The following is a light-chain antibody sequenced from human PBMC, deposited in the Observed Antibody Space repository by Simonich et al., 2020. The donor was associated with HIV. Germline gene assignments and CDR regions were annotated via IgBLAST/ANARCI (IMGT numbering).Light chain of an antibody. J-gene: IGKJ1*01. Sequence: EIVMTHSPATLSVSPGERATLSCRASQSVSSNLAWYQQKPGQAPRLLIYGASTRATGIPARFSGSGSGTEFTLTISSLEPEDSAVYYCQQRKNWPPVFGQGTKVEIK. V-gene: IGKV3-15*01. CDR1: QSVSSN. CDR2: GAS. CDR3: QQRKNWPPV.